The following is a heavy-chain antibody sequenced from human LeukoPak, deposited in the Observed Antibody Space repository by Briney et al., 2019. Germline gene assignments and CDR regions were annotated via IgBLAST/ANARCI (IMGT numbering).Heavy chain of an antibody. CDR2: IIPIFGTA. J-gene: IGHJ5*02. CDR3: ARDGKYSSSANWFDP. CDR1: GYTFTGYY. D-gene: IGHD6-13*01. Sequence: SVKVSCKASGYTFTGYYMHWVRQAPGQGLEWMGRIIPIFGTANYAQKFQGRVTITTDESTSTAYMELSSLRSEDTAVYYCARDGKYSSSANWFDPWGQGTLVTVSS. V-gene: IGHV1-69*05.